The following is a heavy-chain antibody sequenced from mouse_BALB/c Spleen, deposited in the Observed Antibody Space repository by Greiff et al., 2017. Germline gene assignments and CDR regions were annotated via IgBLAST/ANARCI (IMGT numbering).Heavy chain of an antibody. D-gene: IGHD2-1*01. CDR2: INPSTGYT. CDR1: GYTFTSYW. Sequence: QVQLQQSGAELAKPGASVKMSCKASGYTFTSYWMHWVKQRPGQGLEWIGYINPSTGYTEYNQKFKDKATLTADKSSSTAYMQLSSLTSEDSAVYYCARGYGKNAMDYWGQGTSVTVSS. J-gene: IGHJ4*01. CDR3: ARGYGKNAMDY. V-gene: IGHV1-7*01.